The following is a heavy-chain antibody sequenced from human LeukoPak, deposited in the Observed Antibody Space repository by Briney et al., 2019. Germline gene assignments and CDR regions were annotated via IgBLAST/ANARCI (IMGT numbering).Heavy chain of an antibody. J-gene: IGHJ2*01. V-gene: IGHV1-69*05. CDR1: GGTFSSYA. CDR2: IIPIFGTA. D-gene: IGHD1-1*01. CDR3: ARSGNWNDAWYFDL. Sequence: SVKVSCKASGGTFSSYAISWVRQAPGQGLEWMGVIIPIFGTANYAQKFQGRVTITTDESTSTAYMELSSLRSEDTAVYYCARSGNWNDAWYFDLWGRGTLVTVSS.